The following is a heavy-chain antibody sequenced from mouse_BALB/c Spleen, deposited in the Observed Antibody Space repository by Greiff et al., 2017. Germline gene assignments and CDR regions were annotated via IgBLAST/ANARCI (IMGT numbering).Heavy chain of an antibody. J-gene: IGHJ2*01. D-gene: IGHD2-14*01. CDR3: TRGDYRYYFDY. Sequence: EVKVVESGGGLVKPGGSLKLSCAASGFTFSSYTMSWVRQTPEKRLEWVATISSGGSYTYYPDSVKGRFTISRDNAKNTLYLQMSSLKSEDTAMYYCTRGDYRYYFDYWGQGTTLTVSS. V-gene: IGHV5-6-4*01. CDR1: GFTFSSYT. CDR2: ISSGGSYT.